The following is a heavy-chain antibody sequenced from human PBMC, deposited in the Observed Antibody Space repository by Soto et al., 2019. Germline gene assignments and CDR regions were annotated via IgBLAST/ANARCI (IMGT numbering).Heavy chain of an antibody. Sequence: QVQLVESGGGVVQPGRSLRLSCAASGFTFSSYAMHWVRQAPGKGLEWVAVISYDGSNKYYADSVKGRFTISRDNSKNTLYLQMNSLRAEDTAVYYCAREKRYGDYLSSNWFDPWGQGTLVTVSS. D-gene: IGHD4-17*01. J-gene: IGHJ5*02. V-gene: IGHV3-30-3*01. CDR1: GFTFSSYA. CDR2: ISYDGSNK. CDR3: AREKRYGDYLSSNWFDP.